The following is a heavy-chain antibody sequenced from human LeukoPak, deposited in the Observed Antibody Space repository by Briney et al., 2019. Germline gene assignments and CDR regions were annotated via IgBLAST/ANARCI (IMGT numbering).Heavy chain of an antibody. CDR2: ISYSGGT. V-gene: IGHV4-59*01. Sequence: PSETLSLTCTVSGDSISTYQWSWIRQPPGKGLEWIGYISYSGGTMYNPSLRSRVTISIDTSQNQFSLKLSSVTVADTAVYYCARVGRGDHTWGSYSFDYWGQGALVSVSS. D-gene: IGHD3-16*01. J-gene: IGHJ4*02. CDR3: ARVGRGDHTWGSYSFDY. CDR1: GDSISTYQ.